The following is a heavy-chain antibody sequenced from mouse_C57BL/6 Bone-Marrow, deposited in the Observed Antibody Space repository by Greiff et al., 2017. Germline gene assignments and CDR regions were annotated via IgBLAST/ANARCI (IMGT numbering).Heavy chain of an antibody. Sequence: EVQLQQSGPELVKPGASVKISCKASGYSFTGYYMNWVKQSPEKSLEWIGEINPSTGGTTYNQKFKAKATLTVDKSSSTAYMQLKSLTSEDSAVYDCARIRTTVVATRYAMDYWGQGTSVTVSS. V-gene: IGHV1-42*01. D-gene: IGHD1-1*01. CDR3: ARIRTTVVATRYAMDY. J-gene: IGHJ4*01. CDR2: INPSTGGT. CDR1: GYSFTGYY.